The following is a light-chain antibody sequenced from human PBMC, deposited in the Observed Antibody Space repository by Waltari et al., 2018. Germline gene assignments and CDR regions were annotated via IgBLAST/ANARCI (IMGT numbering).Light chain of an antibody. CDR3: ETWDSNTHWV. J-gene: IGLJ3*02. Sequence: QPVLTQSSSASASLGSSVKLTCTLSLGHSSYLTAWPHQQPGKAPRYLMKLEGSGSYNKGSGVPDRFSGSSSGADRYLTISNLQSEDEADYYCETWDSNTHWVFGGGTKLTVL. CDR2: LEGSGSY. V-gene: IGLV4-60*03. CDR1: LGHSSYL.